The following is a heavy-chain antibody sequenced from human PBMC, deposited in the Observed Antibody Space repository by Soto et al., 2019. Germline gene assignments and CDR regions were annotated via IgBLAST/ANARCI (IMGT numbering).Heavy chain of an antibody. V-gene: IGHV1-18*01. CDR3: ARDLGGWPDY. D-gene: IGHD6-19*01. J-gene: IGHJ4*02. CDR1: GYTFTRSG. Sequence: GASVKVSCKASGYTFTRSGISWVRQAPGQGLEWLGWINPDNGNTNYAQHLQGRVSLTTDTSTSTAYMDLRSLRSDDTAVYYCARDLGGWPDYWGQGTLVTVSS. CDR2: INPDNGNT.